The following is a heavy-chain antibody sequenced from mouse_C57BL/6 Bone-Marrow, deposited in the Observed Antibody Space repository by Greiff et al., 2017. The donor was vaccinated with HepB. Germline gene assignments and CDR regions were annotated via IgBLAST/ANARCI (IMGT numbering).Heavy chain of an antibody. V-gene: IGHV1-81*01. J-gene: IGHJ2*01. D-gene: IGHD1-1*01. CDR1: GYTFTSYG. CDR3: ARPDYGSDFDY. CDR2: IYPRSGNT. Sequence: VQLVESGAELARPGASVKLSCKASGYTFTSYGISWVKQRTGQGLEWIGEIYPRSGNTYYNEKFKGKATLTADKSSSTAYMELRSLTSEDSAVYFCARPDYGSDFDYWGQGTTLTVSS.